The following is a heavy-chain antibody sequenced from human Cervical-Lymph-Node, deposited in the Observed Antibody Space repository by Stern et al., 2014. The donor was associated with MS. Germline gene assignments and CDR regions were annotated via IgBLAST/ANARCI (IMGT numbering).Heavy chain of an antibody. Sequence: QVQLVQSGAEVKKPGSSVTVSCKASGGTFNNSGISWVRQAPGQGLEWMGGLIPIFGSTHYAQKFQGRVPITADKTTNTSYMDLSSLRSEDTAVYFCARDYDDNGMDVWGQGTTITVSS. J-gene: IGHJ6*02. CDR2: LIPIFGST. V-gene: IGHV1-69*06. CDR1: GGTFNNSG. CDR3: ARDYDDNGMDV. D-gene: IGHD3-3*01.